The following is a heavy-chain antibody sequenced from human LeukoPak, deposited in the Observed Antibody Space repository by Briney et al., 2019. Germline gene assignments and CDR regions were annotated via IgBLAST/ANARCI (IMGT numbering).Heavy chain of an antibody. CDR2: IYYSGST. D-gene: IGHD3-22*01. V-gene: IGHV4-39*07. CDR3: ARVDSYYYMDV. CDR1: GGSISSSNNYY. J-gene: IGHJ6*03. Sequence: SETLSLTCKVSGGSISSSNNYYWGWIRQPPGKGLEWNGSIYYSGSTYYNPSLKTRVTISVDTSKNQFSLKVTSVTAADTAVYYCARVDSYYYMDVWGKGTTVTVSS.